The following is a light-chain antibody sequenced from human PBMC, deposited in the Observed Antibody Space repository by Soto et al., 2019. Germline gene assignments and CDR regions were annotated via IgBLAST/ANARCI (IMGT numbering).Light chain of an antibody. CDR2: DVT. CDR3: SSYTSSSTEV. V-gene: IGLV2-11*01. J-gene: IGLJ1*01. CDR1: SSDVGGYYY. Sequence: QSVLTQPRSVSGSPGQSVTISCTGTSSDVGGYYYISWYQHHPGKAPKLMIYDVTKRPSGVPDRFSGSKSGITASLTISGLQAEDEADYYCSSYTSSSTEVFGTGTKVT.